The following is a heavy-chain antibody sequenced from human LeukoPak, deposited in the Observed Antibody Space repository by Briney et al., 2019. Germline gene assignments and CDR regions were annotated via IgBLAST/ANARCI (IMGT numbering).Heavy chain of an antibody. CDR3: ARQTGSGLFILP. CDR1: GDSISTSNSY. D-gene: IGHD3-10*01. Sequence: PSETLSLTCTVSGDSISTSNSYWGWIRQPPGKGLGWIGSIYYSGNTYYNASLKSRVTISVDTSKNQFSLKLTSVTAADTAVYYCARQTGSGLFILPGGQGTLVTVSS. V-gene: IGHV4-39*01. CDR2: IYYSGNT. J-gene: IGHJ4*02.